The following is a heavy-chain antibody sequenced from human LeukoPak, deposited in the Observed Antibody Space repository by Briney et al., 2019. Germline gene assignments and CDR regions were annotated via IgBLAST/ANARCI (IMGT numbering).Heavy chain of an antibody. CDR1: GYSISSDYY. Sequence: PSETLSLTCAVSGYSISSDYYWGWIRQPPGKGLEWIGTIYHSGGTYLNPSLKSRVTISVDTSTNQFSLNLNSVTAADTAVYYCTRGPHFYYLDHWGQGTLVTVSS. CDR3: TRGPHFYYLDH. J-gene: IGHJ4*02. CDR2: IYHSGGT. V-gene: IGHV4-38-2*01. D-gene: IGHD3-3*02.